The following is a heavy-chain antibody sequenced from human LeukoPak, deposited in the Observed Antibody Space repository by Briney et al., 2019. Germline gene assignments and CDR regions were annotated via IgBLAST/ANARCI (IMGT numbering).Heavy chain of an antibody. CDR3: ARTGLRYFDWLIDY. J-gene: IGHJ4*02. CDR2: INAGNGNT. Sequence: ASVKVSCKASGYTFTSYAMHWVRQAPGQRLEWMGWINAGNGNTKYSQKFQGRVTMTTDTSTSTAYMELRSLRSDDTAVYYCARTGLRYFDWLIDYWGQGTLVTVSS. V-gene: IGHV1-3*01. CDR1: GYTFTSYA. D-gene: IGHD3-9*01.